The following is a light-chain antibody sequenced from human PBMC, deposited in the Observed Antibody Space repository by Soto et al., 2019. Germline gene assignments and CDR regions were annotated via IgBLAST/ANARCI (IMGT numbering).Light chain of an antibody. CDR3: MQGTHWPLT. Sequence: VVMTQSPLSLPVTLGQPASISCRSSQSLVNSDGNTYLNWFQQRPGQSPRRLIYNVSNRDSGVPDRFSGSGSGTDFTLKISRVEPEDVGVYYCMQGTHWPLTLGGGTKVEIK. CDR1: QSLVNSDGNTY. J-gene: IGKJ4*01. V-gene: IGKV2-30*01. CDR2: NVS.